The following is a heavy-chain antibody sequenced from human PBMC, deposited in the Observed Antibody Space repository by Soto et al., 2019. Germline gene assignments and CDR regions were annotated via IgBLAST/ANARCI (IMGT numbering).Heavy chain of an antibody. V-gene: IGHV5-51*01. J-gene: IGHJ4*02. CDR1: GYSFTNYW. Sequence: RGESLKISCKASGYSFTNYWIGWVRQMPGKGLEWMGVIQPVDSDTRYSPSFQGQVTISADKSISTAYLQWSSLKASDTAMYYCARSHSNGWYGDYWGQGTLVTVSS. CDR3: ARSHSNGWYGDY. CDR2: IQPVDSDT. D-gene: IGHD6-19*01.